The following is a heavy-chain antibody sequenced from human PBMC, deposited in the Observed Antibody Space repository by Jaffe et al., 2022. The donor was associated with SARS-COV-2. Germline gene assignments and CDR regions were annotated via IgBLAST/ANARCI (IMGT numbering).Heavy chain of an antibody. Sequence: EVQLVESGGGLVQPGGSLRLSCAASGFTFSSYWMSWVRQAPGKGLEWVANIKQDGSEKYYVDSVKGRFTISRDNAKNSLYLQMNSLRAEDTAVYYCARGPGGDIAARHDWYFDLWGRGTLVTVSS. V-gene: IGHV3-7*03. CDR1: GFTFSSYW. CDR3: ARGPGGDIAARHDWYFDL. D-gene: IGHD6-6*01. J-gene: IGHJ2*01. CDR2: IKQDGSEK.